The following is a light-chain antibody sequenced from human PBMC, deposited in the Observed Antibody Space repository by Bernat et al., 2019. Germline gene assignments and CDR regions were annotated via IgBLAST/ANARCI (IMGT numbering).Light chain of an antibody. CDR3: QQYYSTPRT. J-gene: IGKJ3*01. Sequence: DIVMTQSPDSLAVSLGERATINRKSSQSVLYSSNNKNYLAWYQQKPGQPLKLLIYWASTRESGVPDRFSGSGSGTDFTLTISSLQAEDVAVYYCQQYYSTPRTFGPGTKVDIK. CDR2: WAS. CDR1: QSVLYSSNNKNY. V-gene: IGKV4-1*01.